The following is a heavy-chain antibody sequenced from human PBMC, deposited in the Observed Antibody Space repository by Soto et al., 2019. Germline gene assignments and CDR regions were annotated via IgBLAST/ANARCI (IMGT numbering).Heavy chain of an antibody. V-gene: IGHV4-39*01. Sequence: SETLSLTCTVSGGSIANTNYFWGWVRQPPGKGLEWIGSAAYIGGTYKNPSLKSRVTVSVDTSKNQFSLKLTSVTAADTAVYYCAKVVVGVTSHSDFDSWGQGTMVTVSS. J-gene: IGHJ4*02. CDR3: AKVVVGVTSHSDFDS. CDR1: GGSIANTNYF. CDR2: AAYIGGT. D-gene: IGHD2-15*01.